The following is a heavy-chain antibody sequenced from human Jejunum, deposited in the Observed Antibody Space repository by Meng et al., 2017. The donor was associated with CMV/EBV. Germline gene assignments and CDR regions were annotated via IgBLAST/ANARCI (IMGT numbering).Heavy chain of an antibody. D-gene: IGHD2-2*01. CDR2: ISYDGSNT. J-gene: IGHJ5*02. Sequence: YAMQWVRQTPGKGLEWVAVISYDGSNTYYADSVRGRFTISRDNSKNTLYLQMNSLRAQDSAVYFCARDQPEIVVVPATPSFTCGSWGQGTLVTVSS. CDR1: YA. V-gene: IGHV3-30-3*01. CDR3: ARDQPEIVVVPATPSFTCGS.